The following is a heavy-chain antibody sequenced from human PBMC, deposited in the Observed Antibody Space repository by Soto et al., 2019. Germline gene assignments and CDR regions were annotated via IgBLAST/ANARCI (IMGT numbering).Heavy chain of an antibody. V-gene: IGHV1-18*01. D-gene: IGHD6-13*01. CDR2: ISPYNGDT. CDR3: ARGGISSSEGLDY. J-gene: IGHJ4*02. Sequence: ASVKVSCKASDYTFTNHGISWVRQAPGEGLEWMGWISPYNGDTNNAQKFQGRVTMTTDTPTNTGFMELTRLTSDDTAVYYCARGGISSSEGLDYWGQGTLVTVSS. CDR1: DYTFTNHG.